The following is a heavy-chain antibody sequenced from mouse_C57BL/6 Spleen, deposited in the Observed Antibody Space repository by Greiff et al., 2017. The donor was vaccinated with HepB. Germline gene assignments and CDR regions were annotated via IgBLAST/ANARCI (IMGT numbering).Heavy chain of an antibody. V-gene: IGHV10-1*01. J-gene: IGHJ4*01. CDR3: VRQSYGPLYAMDY. Sequence: EVQRVESGGGLVQPKGSLKLSCAASGFSFNTYAMNWVRQAPGKGLEWVARIRSKSNNYATYYADSVKDRFTISRDDSESMLYLQMNNLKTEDTAMYYCVRQSYGPLYAMDYWGQGTSVTVSS. CDR1: GFSFNTYA. CDR2: IRSKSNNYAT. D-gene: IGHD1-1*01.